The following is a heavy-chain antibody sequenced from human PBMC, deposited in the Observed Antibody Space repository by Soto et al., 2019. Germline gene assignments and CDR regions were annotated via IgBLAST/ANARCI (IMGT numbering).Heavy chain of an antibody. CDR2: IYYSGST. CDR3: ARSGGLQHIDY. CDR1: GDSISSSSYY. Sequence: QLQLQESGPGLVKPSETLSLTCTVSGDSISSSSYYWGWIRQPPGKGLEWIGSIYYSGSTDYNPSLKSRVTISVATSKHQCSLKLTSVTAADTAVHYCARSGGLQHIDYWGQGTLVTVSS. V-gene: IGHV4-39*01. D-gene: IGHD4-4*01. J-gene: IGHJ4*02.